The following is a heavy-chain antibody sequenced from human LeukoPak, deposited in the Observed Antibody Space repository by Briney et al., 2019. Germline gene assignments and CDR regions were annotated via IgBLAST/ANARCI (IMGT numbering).Heavy chain of an antibody. CDR3: AKDLVPEAPYFDY. V-gene: IGHV3-9*01. D-gene: IGHD2-2*01. CDR1: GFTFDDYA. CDR2: ISWNSGSI. Sequence: GRSLRLSCAASGFTFDDYAMHWVRQAPGKGLEWVSGISWNSGSIGYADSVKGRFTISRDNSKNTLYLQMNSLRAEDTAVYYCAKDLVPEAPYFDYWGQGTLVTVSS. J-gene: IGHJ4*02.